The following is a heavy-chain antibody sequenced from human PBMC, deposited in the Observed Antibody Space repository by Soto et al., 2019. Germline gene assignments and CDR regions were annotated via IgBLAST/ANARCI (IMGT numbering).Heavy chain of an antibody. CDR3: ASGPGGPDGPGDY. V-gene: IGHV1-3*01. CDR2: INAGNGNR. D-gene: IGHD2-15*01. Sequence: QVQLVQSGAEVKKPWASVKVSCKASGYTFTSYAMHWVRQAPGQSLEWMGWINAGNGNRKYSQKFQGRVTITRDTSASTAYMELSSLRSEDAAVYYCASGPGGPDGPGDYWGQGTLVTVSS. CDR1: GYTFTSYA. J-gene: IGHJ4*02.